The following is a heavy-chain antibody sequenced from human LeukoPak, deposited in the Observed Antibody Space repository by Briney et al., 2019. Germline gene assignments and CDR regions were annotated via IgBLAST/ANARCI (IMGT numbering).Heavy chain of an antibody. J-gene: IGHJ4*02. CDR3: ARDLLRAMATFDY. D-gene: IGHD2-2*01. CDR2: ISSSSSYI. CDR1: GFIFSDYY. V-gene: IGHV3-11*06. Sequence: GGSLRLSCAASGFIFSDYYMSWIRQAPGKGLEWVTSISSSSSYIYYADSVKGRFTISRDNAKNSLYLQMNSLRAEDTAVYYCARDLLRAMATFDYWGQGTLVTVSS.